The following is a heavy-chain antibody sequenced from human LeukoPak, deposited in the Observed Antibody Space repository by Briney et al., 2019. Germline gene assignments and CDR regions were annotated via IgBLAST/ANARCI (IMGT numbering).Heavy chain of an antibody. CDR1: GFTFSSYW. CDR3: AKFGTTGPTMYGMDV. V-gene: IGHV3-23*01. J-gene: IGHJ6*04. CDR2: ISASGGST. Sequence: GGSLRLSCAASGFTFSSYWMSWVRQAPGKGLEWVSSISASGGSTYYADSVKGRVTISRDNSKNTLYLQMNSLRPEDTAVYYCAKFGTTGPTMYGMDVWGKGTTVTVSS. D-gene: IGHD1-1*01.